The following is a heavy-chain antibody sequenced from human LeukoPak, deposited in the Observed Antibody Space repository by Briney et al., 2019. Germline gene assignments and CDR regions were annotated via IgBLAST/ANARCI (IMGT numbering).Heavy chain of an antibody. J-gene: IGHJ6*02. CDR1: GGSISSYY. Sequence: PSETLSLTCTVSGGSISSYYWSWIRQPPGKGLEWIGYIYYSGSTNYNPSLKSRVTISVDTSKNQFSLKLGSVTAADTAVYYCARDGQTYYYDSSAHKGYYYYGMDVWGQGTTVTVSS. CDR2: IYYSGST. D-gene: IGHD3-22*01. CDR3: ARDGQTYYYDSSAHKGYYYYGMDV. V-gene: IGHV4-59*01.